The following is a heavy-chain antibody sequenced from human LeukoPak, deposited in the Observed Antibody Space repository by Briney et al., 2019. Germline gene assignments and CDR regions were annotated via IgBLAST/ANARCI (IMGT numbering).Heavy chain of an antibody. CDR3: ARWEYASGGYFDS. J-gene: IGHJ4*02. D-gene: IGHD3-10*01. CDR1: GGSISSSSYY. Sequence: SETLSLTCTVSGGSISSSSYYWGWIRQPPGKGLEWIANIYYSGTTYYNPSLKSRVTISLDTSKNQFSLKLNSVTASDTAVYYCARWEYASGGYFDSWGQGTLVTVSS. CDR2: IYYSGTT. V-gene: IGHV4-39*01.